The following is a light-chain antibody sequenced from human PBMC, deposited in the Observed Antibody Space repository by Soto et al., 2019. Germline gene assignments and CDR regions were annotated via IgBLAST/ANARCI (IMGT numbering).Light chain of an antibody. CDR3: QQYNSPWT. Sequence: DIQMTQSPSTLSASVGDRVTITCRASQSISSWLAWYQQKPGKAPKLLIYDASSLESGVPSRFSGSGSGTEFTLTISSLQPDDFATYYCQQYNSPWTFGQGTK. V-gene: IGKV1-5*01. CDR1: QSISSW. J-gene: IGKJ1*01. CDR2: DAS.